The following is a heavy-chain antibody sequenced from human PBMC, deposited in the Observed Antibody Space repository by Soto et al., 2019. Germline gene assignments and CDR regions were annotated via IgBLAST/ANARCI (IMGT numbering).Heavy chain of an antibody. CDR2: INPSGGST. V-gene: IGHV1-46*01. CDR3: AREIYGMDV. Sequence: ASVKVSCKASGYTFTSYYMHRVRQAPGQGLEWMGIINPSGGSTGYAQKSQGRVTMTRDTSTSTVYMELSSLRSEDTAVYYCAREIYGMDVWGQGTTVTVSS. CDR1: GYTFTSYY. J-gene: IGHJ6*02.